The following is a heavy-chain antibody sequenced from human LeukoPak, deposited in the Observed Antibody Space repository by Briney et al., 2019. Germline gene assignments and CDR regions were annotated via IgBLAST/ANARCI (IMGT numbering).Heavy chain of an antibody. V-gene: IGHV3-74*01. Sequence: HAGGSLRLSCAASGFTLSNYWMHWVRQAPGKGLVWVSRINADGSSASYADSVKGRFTISRDNAKNTLYLQMNGLRAEDTAMYYCARDYGRSRDYGMDVWGQGTTVTVSS. CDR1: GFTLSNYW. CDR3: ARDYGRSRDYGMDV. CDR2: INADGSSA. J-gene: IGHJ6*02. D-gene: IGHD3-10*01.